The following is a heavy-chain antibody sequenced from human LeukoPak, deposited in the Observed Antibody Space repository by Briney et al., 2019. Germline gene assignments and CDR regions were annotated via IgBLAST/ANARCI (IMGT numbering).Heavy chain of an antibody. Sequence: GGSLRLSCAASGFTFSNYAMHWVRQAPGKGLEWMALISYDGSNKYYADSVKGRFTISRDNAKNTLYLQMNSLKPEDTAVYYCAGHHNDRSGFRLDYWGQGTLVIVSS. J-gene: IGHJ4*02. V-gene: IGHV3-30*03. CDR2: ISYDGSNK. D-gene: IGHD3-22*01. CDR3: AGHHNDRSGFRLDY. CDR1: GFTFSNYA.